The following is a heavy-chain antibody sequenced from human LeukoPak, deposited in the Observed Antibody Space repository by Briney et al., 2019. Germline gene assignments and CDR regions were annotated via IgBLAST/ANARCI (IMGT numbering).Heavy chain of an antibody. CDR3: ARGRPYSYGSGQFDY. CDR2: IYSGGST. Sequence: GGSLRLSFAASGFTVSSNYMGWFGRAPGGGLGWVSIIYSGGSTYYADSVKGRFTISRDNSENTLYLQMNSLRAEDTAVYYCARGRPYSYGSGQFDYWGQGTLVTVSS. CDR1: GFTVSSNY. D-gene: IGHD3-10*01. V-gene: IGHV3-53*01. J-gene: IGHJ4*02.